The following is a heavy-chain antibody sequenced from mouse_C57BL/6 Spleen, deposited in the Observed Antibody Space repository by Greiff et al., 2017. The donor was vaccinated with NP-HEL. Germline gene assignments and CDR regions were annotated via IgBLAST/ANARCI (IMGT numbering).Heavy chain of an antibody. D-gene: IGHD1-1*01. Sequence: QVQLQQPGAELVKPGASVKLSCKASGYTFTSYWMHWVKQRPGRGLEWIGRIDPNSGGTKYNEKFKSKATLTVDKPSSTAYMQLSSLTSEDSAVYYGARDYYGSSEGYYAMDYWGQGTSVTVSS. V-gene: IGHV1-72*01. CDR2: IDPNSGGT. CDR3: ARDYYGSSEGYYAMDY. CDR1: GYTFTSYW. J-gene: IGHJ4*01.